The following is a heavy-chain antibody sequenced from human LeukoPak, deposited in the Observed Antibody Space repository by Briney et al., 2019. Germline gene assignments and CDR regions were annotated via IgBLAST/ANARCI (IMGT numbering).Heavy chain of an antibody. CDR2: ISSNGGST. D-gene: IGHD3-9*01. CDR1: GFTFSSYA. Sequence: GGSLRLSCAASGFTFSSYAMHWVRQAPGKGLEYVSAISSNGGSTYYANSVKGRFTISRDNSKNTLYLQMGSLRAEDMAVYYCARPGRSFDWLPSRYSYYMDVWGKGTTVTVSS. V-gene: IGHV3-64*01. CDR3: ARPGRSFDWLPSRYSYYMDV. J-gene: IGHJ6*03.